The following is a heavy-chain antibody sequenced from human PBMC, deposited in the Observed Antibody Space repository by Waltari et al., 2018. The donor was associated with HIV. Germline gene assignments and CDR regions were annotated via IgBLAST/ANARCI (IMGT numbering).Heavy chain of an antibody. V-gene: IGHV4-38-2*02. CDR1: DYPISSGYF. CDR2: IYQSGTP. Sequence: QVQLQESGPGLVKPSETLSLTCAVSDYPISSGYFWGWIRQPPGKGLEWIGSIYQSGTPYFNPSLNSRVTLSVDTSKNQFSLKLTSLSAADTAVYYCVRDVRGVDGNWFDPWGQGTLVTVPS. CDR3: VRDVRGVDGNWFDP. D-gene: IGHD3-10*01. J-gene: IGHJ5*02.